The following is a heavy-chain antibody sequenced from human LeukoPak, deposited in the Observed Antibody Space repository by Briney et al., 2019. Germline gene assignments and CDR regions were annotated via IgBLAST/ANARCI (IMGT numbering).Heavy chain of an antibody. CDR1: GGTFSSYA. V-gene: IGHV1-69*13. D-gene: IGHD3-10*01. CDR2: IIPIFGTP. CDR3: ARGGVADIIRGYWFDP. Sequence: SVKVSCKTSGGTFSSYAISWVRQAPGHGLEWMGGIIPIFGTPNYSQKFQGRVTITADESTSTAYMELSSLRSEDTAVYYCARGGVADIIRGYWFDPWGQGTLVTVSS. J-gene: IGHJ5*02.